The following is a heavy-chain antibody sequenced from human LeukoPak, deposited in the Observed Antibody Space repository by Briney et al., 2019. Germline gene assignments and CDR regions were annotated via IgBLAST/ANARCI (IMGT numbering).Heavy chain of an antibody. CDR3: ATRGYDILTGYYPTSFDY. D-gene: IGHD3-9*01. CDR2: IIPIFGTA. CDR1: GGTFSSYA. Sequence: ASVKVSCKASGGTFSSYAISWVRQAPGQGLEWMGGIIPIFGTANYAQKFQGRVTITADKSTSTAYMELSSLRSEDTAVYYCATRGYDILTGYYPTSFDYWGQGTLVTVSS. V-gene: IGHV1-69*06. J-gene: IGHJ4*02.